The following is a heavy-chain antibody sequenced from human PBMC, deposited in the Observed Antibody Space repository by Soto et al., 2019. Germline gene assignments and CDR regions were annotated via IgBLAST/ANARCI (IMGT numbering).Heavy chain of an antibody. CDR2: ISGSGANT. Sequence: PGGSLRLSCAASGFSISSDAMSWVRQAPGKGLEWVSGISGSGANTNYADSAKGRFAISIDNSKNTLYLQMSSLRAEDTAVYYCAKRQSGNFGPFGSWGQGTLVTVSS. CDR1: GFSISSDA. V-gene: IGHV3-23*01. CDR3: AKRQSGNFGPFGS. D-gene: IGHD2-21*02. J-gene: IGHJ4*02.